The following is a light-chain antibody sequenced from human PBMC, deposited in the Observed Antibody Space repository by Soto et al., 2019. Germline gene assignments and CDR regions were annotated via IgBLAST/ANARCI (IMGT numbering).Light chain of an antibody. CDR2: RNN. V-gene: IGLV1-47*01. J-gene: IGLJ1*01. CDR1: SSNIGSNY. CDR3: AAWDDSLGGYV. Sequence: SVLTQPPSASGTPGQRVTISCSGSSSNIGSNYVYWYQQLPGTAPKLLIYRNNQRPSGVPDRFSGSKSGTSASLAISGLRSEDEADYYCAAWDDSLGGYVFGTGTKLTVL.